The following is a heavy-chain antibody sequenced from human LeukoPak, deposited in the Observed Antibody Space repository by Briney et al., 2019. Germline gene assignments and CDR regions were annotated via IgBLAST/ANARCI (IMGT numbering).Heavy chain of an antibody. CDR1: GYTFTGYY. CDR2: INPNSGGT. Sequence: GASVKVSCKASGYTFTGYYMHWVRQAPGQGLEWMGWINPNSGGTNYAQKFQGRVTMTRDTSISTAYMELSRLRSDDTAVHYCARDSSSRVLYYFDYWGQGTLVTVSS. D-gene: IGHD6-6*01. J-gene: IGHJ4*02. V-gene: IGHV1-2*02. CDR3: ARDSSSRVLYYFDY.